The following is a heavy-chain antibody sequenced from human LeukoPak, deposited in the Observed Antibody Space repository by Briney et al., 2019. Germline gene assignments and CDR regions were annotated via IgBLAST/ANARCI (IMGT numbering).Heavy chain of an antibody. CDR3: ARHDWFDP. CDR1: GFTFSSYA. CDR2: IYTGGST. J-gene: IGHJ5*02. Sequence: GGSLRLSCAASGFTFSSYAITWVRQAPGKGLEWVSVIYTGGSTYYADSVKGRFTISRDNSKNTLYLQMNSLRVEDTAVYYCARHDWFDPWGQGTLVTVSS. V-gene: IGHV3-66*04.